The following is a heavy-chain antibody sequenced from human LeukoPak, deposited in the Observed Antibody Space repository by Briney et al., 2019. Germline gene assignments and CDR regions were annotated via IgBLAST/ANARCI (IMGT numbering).Heavy chain of an antibody. J-gene: IGHJ3*02. CDR2: IYYSGST. CDR1: GGSISSSSYY. D-gene: IGHD3-10*01. V-gene: IGHV4-39*01. Sequence: SETLSLTCTVSGGSISSSSYYWGWIRQPPGKWLEWIGSIYYSGSTYYNPSLKSRVTISVDTTKNQFSLKLSSVTAADTAVYYCASPSPMVRGVFDAFDIWGQGTMVTVSS. CDR3: ASPSPMVRGVFDAFDI.